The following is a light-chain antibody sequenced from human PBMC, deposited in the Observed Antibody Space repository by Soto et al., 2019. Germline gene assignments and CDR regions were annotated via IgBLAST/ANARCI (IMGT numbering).Light chain of an antibody. Sequence: EIVLTQSPDTLSLSPGERATLSCRASQSVRSERLAWYQQKRGQAPTILIFDASSRASGTPERFSGSGSGTDFTLTISRLEPEDFAVYYCQEYDGAPPITFGLGTRLEIK. V-gene: IGKV3-20*01. CDR1: QSVRSER. J-gene: IGKJ5*01. CDR2: DAS. CDR3: QEYDGAPPIT.